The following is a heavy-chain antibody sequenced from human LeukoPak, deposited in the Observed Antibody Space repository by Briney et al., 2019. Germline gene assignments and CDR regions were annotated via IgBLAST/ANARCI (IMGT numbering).Heavy chain of an antibody. CDR3: ARFSRVPDS. CDR2: IAYDGKTT. J-gene: IGHJ4*02. CDR1: GFTFSTYG. V-gene: IGHV3-30*03. Sequence: PGGSLRLSCAASGFTFSTYGTHWVRQAPGKGLEWVAVIAYDGKTTYYADSVKGRFTISRDNSKNTLYLQMNSLRAEDTAVYYCARFSRVPDSWGQGTLVTVSS.